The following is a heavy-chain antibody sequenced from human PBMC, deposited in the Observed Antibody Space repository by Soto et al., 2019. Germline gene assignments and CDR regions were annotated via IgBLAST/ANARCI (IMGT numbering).Heavy chain of an antibody. D-gene: IGHD3-10*01. Sequence: EVQLLESGGGLVQPGGSLRLSCAASGITFSSYAISWVLQAPGKGLEWVSTISGSGGSTHYADSGKGRFTTSRDNSKNTLYVQMISLRAEDMAVYYCAKAEMWFGESVSSVHWGQGTLVTVSS. CDR1: GITFSSYA. J-gene: IGHJ4*02. V-gene: IGHV3-23*01. CDR3: AKAEMWFGESVSSVH. CDR2: ISGSGGST.